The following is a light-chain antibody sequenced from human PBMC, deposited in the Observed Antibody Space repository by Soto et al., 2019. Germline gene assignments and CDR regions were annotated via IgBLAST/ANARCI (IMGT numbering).Light chain of an antibody. J-gene: IGLJ3*02. Sequence: QSALTQPPSASGSPGQSVTISCTGTSSDVGGYNYVSWYQRHPDKAPKLMIYDVSKRPSGVPDRFSGSKSGNTASLTVSGLQAEDEADYYCSSYAGSNNFVFGGGTKLTVL. CDR1: SSDVGGYNY. CDR3: SSYAGSNNFV. CDR2: DVS. V-gene: IGLV2-8*01.